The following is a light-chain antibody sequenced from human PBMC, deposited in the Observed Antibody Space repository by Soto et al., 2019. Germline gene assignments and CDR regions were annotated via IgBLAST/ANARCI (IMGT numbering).Light chain of an antibody. CDR3: QQRSNWPPIFT. Sequence: EIVMTQSPATLSVSPGESATLSCRASQSVRSNLAWYQKKPGQAPRLLIRDATRRAPGIPARFSGSGSGTDFTLTISSLEPEDSALYYCQQRSNWPPIFTFGPGTKVEIK. V-gene: IGKV3-11*01. CDR1: QSVRSN. J-gene: IGKJ3*01. CDR2: DAT.